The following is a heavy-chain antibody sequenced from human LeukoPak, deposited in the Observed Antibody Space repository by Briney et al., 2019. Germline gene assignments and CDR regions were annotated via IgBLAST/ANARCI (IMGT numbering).Heavy chain of an antibody. V-gene: IGHV4-59*08. D-gene: IGHD6-13*01. CDR1: GGSISSYY. J-gene: IGHJ6*02. CDR2: IYYSGST. Sequence: SETLSLTCTVSGGSISSYYWSWIRQPPGKGLEWIGYIYYSGSTNYNPSLKSRVTISVDTSKNQFSLKLSSVTAADTAVYYCARHSSPLGSSWYGMDVWGQGTTVTVS. CDR3: ARHSSPLGSSWYGMDV.